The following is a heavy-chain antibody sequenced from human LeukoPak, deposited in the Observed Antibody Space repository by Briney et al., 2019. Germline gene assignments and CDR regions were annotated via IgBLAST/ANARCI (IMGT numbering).Heavy chain of an antibody. J-gene: IGHJ4*02. V-gene: IGHV4-4*07. Sequence: SETLSLTCTVSGGYISSYYWSWIRQPAGKGLEWIGRIYTSGSTNYNPSLKSRVTMSVDTSKNQFSLKLSSVTAADTAVYYCARDSTHYDILTGYYHTGLFDYWGQGTLVTVSS. D-gene: IGHD3-9*01. CDR2: IYTSGST. CDR1: GGYISSYY. CDR3: ARDSTHYDILTGYYHTGLFDY.